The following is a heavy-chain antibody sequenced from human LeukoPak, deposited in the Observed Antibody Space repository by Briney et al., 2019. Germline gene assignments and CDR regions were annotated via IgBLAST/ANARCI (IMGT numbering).Heavy chain of an antibody. CDR2: IKQDGSEK. CDR1: GFTFSRYW. J-gene: IGHJ4*02. V-gene: IGHV3-7*02. CDR3: ASSPFNWNDVTLDF. D-gene: IGHD1-1*01. Sequence: GGSLRLSCAASGFTFSRYWMSWVRQAPGKGLEWVANIKQDGSEKYYVDSVKGRFTISRDNAKNSLYLQMNSLRAEDTAVYYCASSPFNWNDVTLDFWGQGTLVTVSS.